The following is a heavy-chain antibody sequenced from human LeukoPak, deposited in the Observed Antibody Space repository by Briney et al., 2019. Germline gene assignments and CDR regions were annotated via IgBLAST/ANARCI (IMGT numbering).Heavy chain of an antibody. J-gene: IGHJ4*02. CDR3: ARGRPHGNDY. D-gene: IGHD4-23*01. CDR2: ISYDGGNK. CDR1: GFTFSSYA. V-gene: IGHV3-30-3*01. Sequence: GGSLRLSCAASGFTFSSYAMHWVRQAPCKGQEWVAIISYDGGNKYYADSVKGRFTISRDNSKNTLYLQMSSLRAEDTAVYYCARGRPHGNDYWGQGTLVTVSS.